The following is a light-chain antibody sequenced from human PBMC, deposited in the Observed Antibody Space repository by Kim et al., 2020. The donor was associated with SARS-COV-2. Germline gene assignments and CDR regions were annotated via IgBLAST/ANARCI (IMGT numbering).Light chain of an antibody. V-gene: IGKV3-20*01. CDR1: QSVSSNF. CDR2: GAS. J-gene: IGKJ2*01. CDR3: QQYGSSSSFT. Sequence: MVLTQSPGTLSLSPGERATLSCRASQSVSSNFLAWYQQKPGQAPRLLIYGASRRATGIPDRFSGSGSETDFTLTISRLEPEDFAMYYCQQYGSSSSFTFGQGTKLEI.